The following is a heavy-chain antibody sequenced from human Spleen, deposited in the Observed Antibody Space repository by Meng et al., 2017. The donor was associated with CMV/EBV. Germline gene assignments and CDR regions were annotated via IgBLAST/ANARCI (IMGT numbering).Heavy chain of an antibody. D-gene: IGHD1-26*01. CDR1: GFTFSNYA. Sequence: GGSLRLSCAASGFTFSNYAMSWVRQAPGKGLEWVSAISGSGGSTYYADSVKGRLTISRDNSKNTLYLQMNSLRAEDTAVYYCAKDLDSGSYYYFDYWGQGTLVTVSS. J-gene: IGHJ4*02. CDR3: AKDLDSGSYYYFDY. CDR2: ISGSGGST. V-gene: IGHV3-23*01.